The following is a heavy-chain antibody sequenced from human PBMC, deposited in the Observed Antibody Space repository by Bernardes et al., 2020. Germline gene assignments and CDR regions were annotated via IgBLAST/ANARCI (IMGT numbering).Heavy chain of an antibody. D-gene: IGHD6-25*01. CDR2: IYWDDDK. V-gene: IGHV2-5*02. CDR1: GFSLSTSGVV. CDR3: AHRLLDLSSIAAGAAFDI. Sequence: LVEPTQTLTLTCTYSGFSLSTSGVVVGWIRQPPGTALEWLALIYWDDDKRYSPSLKSRLTITKDTSKNQVVLTMTNMDPVDTATYYCAHRLLDLSSIAAGAAFDIWGQGTMVTVSS. J-gene: IGHJ3*02.